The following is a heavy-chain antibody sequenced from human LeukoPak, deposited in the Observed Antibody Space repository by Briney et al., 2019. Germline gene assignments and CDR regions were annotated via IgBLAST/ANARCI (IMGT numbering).Heavy chain of an antibody. D-gene: IGHD2-2*01. CDR3: ARDPDQLLPNGAFDI. V-gene: IGHV3-33*01. CDR1: GFIFSSYG. CDR2: ILSDGSKE. J-gene: IGHJ3*02. Sequence: GGSLRLSCAASGFIFSSYGMHWVRQAPGKGLEWVAVILSDGSKEFYTDSVKGRFTISRDNAKSSLYLQMSSLRAEDTAMYYCARDPDQLLPNGAFDIWGQGTMVTVSS.